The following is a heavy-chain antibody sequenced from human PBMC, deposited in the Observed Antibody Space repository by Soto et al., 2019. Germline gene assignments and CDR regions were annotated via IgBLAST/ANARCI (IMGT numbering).Heavy chain of an antibody. Sequence: SEPLSLSCTVSGCSISSGDYYWSWIRQPPGKGLEWIGYIYYSGSTYYNPSLKSRVTISVDTSKNQFSLKLSSVTAADTAVYYCARAHPPGVDYYVSSGCPWWGQGT. V-gene: IGHV4-30-4*01. J-gene: IGHJ4*02. D-gene: IGHD3-22*01. CDR2: IYYSGST. CDR1: GCSISSGDYY. CDR3: ARAHPPGVDYYVSSGCPW.